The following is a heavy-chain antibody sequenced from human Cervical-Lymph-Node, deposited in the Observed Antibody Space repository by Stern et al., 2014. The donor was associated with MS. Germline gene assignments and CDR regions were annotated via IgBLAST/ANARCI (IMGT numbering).Heavy chain of an antibody. Sequence: VQLVESGAEVKKPGASVKVSCKASGYTFTDYYLHWVRQAPGQGLEWMGWINPDHVGTNSAQKFQGRVTMTRDTAISPAYMELGRLTSDDTAVYYCARTKTVTTYYGMDVWGQGTTVTVSS. CDR3: ARTKTVTTYYGMDV. D-gene: IGHD4-17*01. J-gene: IGHJ6*02. CDR1: GYTFTDYY. CDR2: INPDHVGT. V-gene: IGHV1-2*02.